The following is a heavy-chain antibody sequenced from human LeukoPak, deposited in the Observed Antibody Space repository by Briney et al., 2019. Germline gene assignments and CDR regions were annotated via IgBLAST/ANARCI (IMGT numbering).Heavy chain of an antibody. CDR1: GGTFSSYA. CDR3: ARYVLAVAVSYYYGMAV. CDR2: IIPILGIA. D-gene: IGHD6-19*01. Sequence: ASVKVSCKASGGTFSSYAISWVRQAPGQGLEWMGRIIPILGIANYAQKFQGRVTITADKSTSTAYMELSSLRSEDTAVYYCARYVLAVAVSYYYGMAVWGQGTTVTVSS. V-gene: IGHV1-69*04. J-gene: IGHJ6*02.